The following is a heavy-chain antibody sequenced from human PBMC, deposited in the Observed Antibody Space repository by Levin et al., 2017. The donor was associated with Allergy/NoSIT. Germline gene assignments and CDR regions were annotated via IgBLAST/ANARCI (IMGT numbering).Heavy chain of an antibody. D-gene: IGHD6-19*01. CDR3: ARDGSSGWYGY. Sequence: GESLKISCKASGYTFTSYGISWVRQAPGQGLEWMGWISAYNGNTNYAQKLQGRVTMTTDTSTSTAYMELRSLRSDDTAVYYCARDGSSGWYGYWGQGTLVTVSS. V-gene: IGHV1-18*01. CDR2: ISAYNGNT. J-gene: IGHJ4*02. CDR1: GYTFTSYG.